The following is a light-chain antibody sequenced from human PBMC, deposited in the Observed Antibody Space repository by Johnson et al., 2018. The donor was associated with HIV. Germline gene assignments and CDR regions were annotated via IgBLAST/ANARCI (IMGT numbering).Light chain of an antibody. J-gene: IGLJ1*01. CDR1: NSNIGNNY. Sequence: QSVLTQPPSVSAAPGQKVTISCSGSNSNIGNNYVSWYQHLPGTAPKLLIYDNNKRPSGIPDRFSGSKSGTSATLGITGLQTGDEADYYCGTWDSSLSAYAFGTGTKVTVL. CDR2: DNN. CDR3: GTWDSSLSAYA. V-gene: IGLV1-51*01.